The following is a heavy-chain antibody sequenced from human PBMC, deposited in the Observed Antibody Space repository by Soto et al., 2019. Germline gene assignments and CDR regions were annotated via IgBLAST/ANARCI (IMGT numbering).Heavy chain of an antibody. V-gene: IGHV3-30*18. CDR1: GFTFSSYG. CDR3: AKEWVFGVVINAYGMDV. CDR2: ISYDGSNK. D-gene: IGHD3-3*01. J-gene: IGHJ6*02. Sequence: GGSLRLSCAASGFTFSSYGMHWVRQAPGKGLEWVAVISYDGSNKYYADSVKGRFTISRDNSENTLYLQMNSLRAEDTAVYYCAKEWVFGVVINAYGMDVWGQGTTVTVSS.